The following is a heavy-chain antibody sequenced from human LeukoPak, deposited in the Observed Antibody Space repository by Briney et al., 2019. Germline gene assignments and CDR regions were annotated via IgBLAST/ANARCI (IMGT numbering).Heavy chain of an antibody. J-gene: IGHJ5*02. Sequence: SETLSLTCAVSGGSISSSNWWSWVRQPPGKGLEWIGEIYHSGSTNYNPSLKSRVTISVDKSKNQFSLKLSSVTAADTAVYYCARVLGRYSSSWYFWFDPWGQGTLVTVSS. V-gene: IGHV4-4*02. CDR2: IYHSGST. D-gene: IGHD6-13*01. CDR1: GGSISSSNW. CDR3: ARVLGRYSSSWYFWFDP.